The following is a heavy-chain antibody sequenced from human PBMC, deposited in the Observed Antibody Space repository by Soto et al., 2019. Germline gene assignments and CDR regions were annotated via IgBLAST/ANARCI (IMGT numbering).Heavy chain of an antibody. CDR3: ARDRSGWVFED. V-gene: IGHV1-18*01. J-gene: IGHJ1*01. D-gene: IGHD6-19*01. CDR2: ISAYNGDT. Sequence: QVQLVQSGTEVKKPGASVKVSCKASGYIFTTYGISWVRQAPGQGLEWMGWISAYNGDTNYAQKFRGRVTMTTDTPTSTAYMELRSLRSDDTVVYYCARDRSGWVFEDWGQGALVTVSS. CDR1: GYIFTTYG.